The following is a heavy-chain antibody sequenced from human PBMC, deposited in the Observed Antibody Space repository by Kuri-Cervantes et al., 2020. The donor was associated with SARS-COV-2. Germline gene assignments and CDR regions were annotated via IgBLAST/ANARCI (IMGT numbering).Heavy chain of an antibody. CDR2: IYWDDDK. CDR3: AHTSLGHGSGSYSDY. CDR1: GFSLSTGGVG. J-gene: IGHJ4*02. V-gene: IGHV2-5*02. Sequence: SGPTLVKPTQTLTLTCTFSGFSLSTGGVGVGWIRQPPGKALEWLALIYWDDDKRYSPSLKSRLTITKGTSKNQVVLTMTNMDPVDTATYYCAHTSLGHGSGSYSDYWGQGTLVTVSS. D-gene: IGHD3-10*01.